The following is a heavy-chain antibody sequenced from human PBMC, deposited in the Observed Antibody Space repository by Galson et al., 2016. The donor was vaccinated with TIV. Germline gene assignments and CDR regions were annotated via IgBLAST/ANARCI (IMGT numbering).Heavy chain of an antibody. CDR3: AGARVVDATYYYYCYGMDV. CDR2: ISDRGKA. CDR1: GLSVSINY. J-gene: IGHJ6*02. Sequence: SLRLSCAASGLSVSINYMTWVRQPPGKGLEWVSLISDRGKAYYSDSVEGRFTISRDNSKNTLYLQMTSLRVEDTAVYYCAGARVVDATYYYYCYGMDVWGQGTAVTVSS. D-gene: IGHD2-8*02. V-gene: IGHV3-66*02.